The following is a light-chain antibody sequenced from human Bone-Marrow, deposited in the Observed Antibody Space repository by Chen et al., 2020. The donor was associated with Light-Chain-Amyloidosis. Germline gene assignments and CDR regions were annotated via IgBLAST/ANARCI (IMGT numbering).Light chain of an antibody. CDR1: TFNIGNNF. CDR2: DNN. CDR3: GTWDIRLGTVM. V-gene: IGLV1-51*01. J-gene: IGLJ3*02. Sequence: QSVLTQPPSVSAAPGQKVTISCSGSTFNIGNNFVSWYQQFPGTAPKLLIYDNNRRPSGIPDRSSGSKSGTSATLGITGLQTGDEADYYCGTWDIRLGTVMFGGGTKLTVL.